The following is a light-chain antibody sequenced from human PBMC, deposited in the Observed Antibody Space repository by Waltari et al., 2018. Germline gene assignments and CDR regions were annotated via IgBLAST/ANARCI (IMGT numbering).Light chain of an antibody. CDR2: DAF. V-gene: IGKV3-20*01. CDR1: QSVISNY. J-gene: IGKJ2*01. Sequence: EVVLTQSPDTLSLSPGESATLSCRASQSVISNYLAWYQQRPGQAPRLLIYDAFRRNTGIPDKYSGSGSGTDFTLTISRLEPEDFAVYYCQQYGDSPYTFGQGTKVEIK. CDR3: QQYGDSPYT.